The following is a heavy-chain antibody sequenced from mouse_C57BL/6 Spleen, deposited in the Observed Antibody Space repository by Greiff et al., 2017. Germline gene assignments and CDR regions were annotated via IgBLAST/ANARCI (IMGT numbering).Heavy chain of an antibody. CDR1: GFSLTSYG. J-gene: IGHJ3*01. Sequence: QVQLKESGPGLVQPSQSLSITCTVSGFSLTSYGVHWVRQSPGKGLEWLGVIWRGGSTDYNAAFMSRLSITKDNSKSQVFFKMNSLQADDTAIYYCAKNQNYGSSYVQFAYWGQGTLVTVSA. CDR2: IWRGGST. CDR3: AKNQNYGSSYVQFAY. V-gene: IGHV2-5*01. D-gene: IGHD1-1*01.